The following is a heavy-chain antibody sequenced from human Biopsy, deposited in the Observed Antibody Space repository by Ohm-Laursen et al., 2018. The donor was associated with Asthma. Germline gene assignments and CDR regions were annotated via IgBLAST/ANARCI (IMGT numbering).Heavy chain of an antibody. D-gene: IGHD3-3*01. V-gene: IGHV3-30*18. Sequence: SLRLSCAASGFTFSSYGMCWVRQAPGKGLEWVAVISYDGSNKYYADSVKGRFTISRDNSKNTLYLQMNSLRAEDTAVYYCAKDTEGRYDFWSGLSYNDYGMDVWGQGTTVTVSS. CDR3: AKDTEGRYDFWSGLSYNDYGMDV. CDR1: GFTFSSYG. J-gene: IGHJ6*02. CDR2: ISYDGSNK.